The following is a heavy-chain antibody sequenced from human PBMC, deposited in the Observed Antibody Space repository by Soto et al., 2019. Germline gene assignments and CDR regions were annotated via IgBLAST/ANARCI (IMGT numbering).Heavy chain of an antibody. Sequence: GASVKVSCKASGGTFSSYAISWVRQAPGQGLEWMGGIIPNSGGTNYAQKFQGWVTMTRDTSISTAYMELSRLRSDDTAVYYCARDPHYDSHRSDAFDIWGQGTMVT. CDR3: ARDPHYDSHRSDAFDI. J-gene: IGHJ3*02. CDR2: IIPNSGGT. CDR1: GGTFSSYA. D-gene: IGHD3-3*01. V-gene: IGHV1-2*04.